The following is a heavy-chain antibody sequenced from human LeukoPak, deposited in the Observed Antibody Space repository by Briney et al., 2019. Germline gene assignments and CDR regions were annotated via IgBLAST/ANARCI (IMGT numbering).Heavy chain of an antibody. Sequence: PGGSLRLSCAASGFTFSSYSMNWVRQAPGKGLEWVSYISSSSSTIYYADSVKGRFTISRDNAKNSLYLQMNSLRAEDTAVYYCARVEPMVRGAPDYWGQGTLVTVSS. CDR3: ARVEPMVRGAPDY. CDR2: ISSSSSTI. J-gene: IGHJ4*02. CDR1: GFTFSSYS. V-gene: IGHV3-48*04. D-gene: IGHD3-10*01.